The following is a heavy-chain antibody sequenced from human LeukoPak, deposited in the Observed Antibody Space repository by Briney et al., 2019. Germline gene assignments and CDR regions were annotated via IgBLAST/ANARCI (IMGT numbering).Heavy chain of an antibody. J-gene: IGHJ4*02. D-gene: IGHD2-8*01. CDR1: GFTFSSYW. V-gene: IGHV3-7*01. CDR2: MNQDGAKK. CDR3: TRVTNNVY. Sequence: GGSLRLSCAASGFTFSSYWMSWVRQAPRKGLEWVAYMNQDGAKKSYVQSVKGRFTISRDNAKSSLSQQMDSLRATDTAVYYCTRVTNNVYWARGPRVSV.